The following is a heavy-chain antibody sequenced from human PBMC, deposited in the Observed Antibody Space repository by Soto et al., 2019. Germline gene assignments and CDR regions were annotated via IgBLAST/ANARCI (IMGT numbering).Heavy chain of an antibody. J-gene: IGHJ4*02. CDR1: GGSISSYY. D-gene: IGHD6-13*01. V-gene: IGHV4-59*08. CDR3: ARTIAAAGTYFDY. CDR2: IYYSGST. Sequence: SETLSLTCTVCGGSISSYYWSWIRQPPGKGLEWIGYIYYSGSTNYNPSLKSRVTISVDTSKNQFSLKLSSVTAADTAVYYCARTIAAAGTYFDYWGQGTLVTVSS.